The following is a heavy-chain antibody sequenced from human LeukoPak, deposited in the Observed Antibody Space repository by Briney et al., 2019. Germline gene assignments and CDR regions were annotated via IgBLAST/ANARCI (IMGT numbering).Heavy chain of an antibody. J-gene: IGHJ3*02. CDR1: GFTFSSYS. CDR3: ARVAVSATTNDAFDI. V-gene: IGHV3-21*01. Sequence: GGSKRLSCAASGFTFSSYSMIWVRQARGKGLEWVSSISSSSSYIYYADSVKGRFTISRDNAKNSLYLQMNSLRAEDTAVYYCARVAVSATTNDAFDIWGQGTMVTVSS. CDR2: ISSSSSYI. D-gene: IGHD4-17*01.